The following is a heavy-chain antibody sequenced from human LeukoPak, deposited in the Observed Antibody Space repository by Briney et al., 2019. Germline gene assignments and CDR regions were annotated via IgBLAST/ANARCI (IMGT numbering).Heavy chain of an antibody. D-gene: IGHD3-22*01. Sequence: ASVTVSCKASGYTFTSYYMHWVRQAPGQGLEWMGIINPSGGSTSYAQKFQGRVTMTRGTSTSTVYMELSSLRSEDTAVYYCARDNPLHYYDSSGYHYWGQGTLVTVSS. CDR3: ARDNPLHYYDSSGYHY. CDR2: INPSGGST. CDR1: GYTFTSYY. J-gene: IGHJ4*02. V-gene: IGHV1-46*01.